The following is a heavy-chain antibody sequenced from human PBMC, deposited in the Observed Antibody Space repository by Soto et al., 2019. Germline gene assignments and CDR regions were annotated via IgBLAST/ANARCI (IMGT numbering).Heavy chain of an antibody. CDR2: ISGSGGST. CDR3: AKMTTAPPGYFDY. Sequence: SLRLSCAASGFTFSSYAMSWVRQAPGKGLEWVSAISGSGGSTYYADSVKGRFTISRDNSKNTLYLQMNSLRAEDTAVYNCAKMTTAPPGYFDYWGQGTMVTVSS. V-gene: IGHV3-23*01. J-gene: IGHJ4*02. D-gene: IGHD4-17*01. CDR1: GFTFSSYA.